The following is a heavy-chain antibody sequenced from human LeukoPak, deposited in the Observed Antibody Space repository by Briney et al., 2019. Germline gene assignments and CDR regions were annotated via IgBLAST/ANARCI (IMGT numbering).Heavy chain of an antibody. CDR1: GFTFGDYA. Sequence: GGPLRLSCAASGFTFGDYAVYWVRQAPGKGLEWVSGISWSSSSIGYADSVRGRFSISRDNARNSLFLQMNSLRAEDTAVYYCAKDKVSGYYGLDVWGQGTSVTVSS. CDR3: AKDKVSGYYGLDV. J-gene: IGHJ6*02. V-gene: IGHV3-9*01. CDR2: ISWSSSSI.